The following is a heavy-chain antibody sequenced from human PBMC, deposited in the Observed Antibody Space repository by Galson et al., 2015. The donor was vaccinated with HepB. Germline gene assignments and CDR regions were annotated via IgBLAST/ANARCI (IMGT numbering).Heavy chain of an antibody. CDR3: ATRIAVADFDY. D-gene: IGHD6-19*01. Sequence: SLRLSCAASGFTFSNAWMSWVRQAPGKGLEWVGRIKSKTDGGTTDYAAPVKGRFTISRDDSKNTLYLQMNSLRVEDTAVYYCATRIAVADFDYWGQGTLVTVSP. J-gene: IGHJ4*02. V-gene: IGHV3-15*01. CDR1: GFTFSNAW. CDR2: IKSKTDGGTT.